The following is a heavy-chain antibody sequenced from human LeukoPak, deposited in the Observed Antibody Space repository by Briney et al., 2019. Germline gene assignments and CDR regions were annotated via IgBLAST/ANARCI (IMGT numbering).Heavy chain of an antibody. CDR2: INSDGSSI. J-gene: IGHJ4*02. CDR3: AREGRVSGYDFDC. V-gene: IGHV3-74*03. Sequence: RGSLRLSCAASGFTFSSYWMHWVRQAPGKGLVRVSRINSDGSSITYADSVKGRFTISRDNAKNTLYLQMNSLRVEDAAVYYCAREGRVSGYDFDCWGQGTLVTVSS. CDR1: GFTFSSYW. D-gene: IGHD5-12*01.